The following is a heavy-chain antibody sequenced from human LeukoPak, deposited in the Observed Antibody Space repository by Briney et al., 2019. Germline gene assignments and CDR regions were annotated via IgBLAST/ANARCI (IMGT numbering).Heavy chain of an antibody. CDR2: VYYTGTT. Sequence: PSETLSLTCTVSGASIRISNYYWGWIRQPPGKGLEWIASVYYTGTTYYNPSLKSRVTIFVETSKNQVSLRLSSVTAAATAVYYCARHSNYASGSTAKGLFDYWGQGTLVSVSS. CDR3: ARHSNYASGSTAKGLFDY. CDR1: GASIRISNYY. V-gene: IGHV4-39*01. D-gene: IGHD3-10*01. J-gene: IGHJ4*02.